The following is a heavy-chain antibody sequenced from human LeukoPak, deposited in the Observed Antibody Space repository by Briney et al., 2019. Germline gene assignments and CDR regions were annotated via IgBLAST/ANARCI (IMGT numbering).Heavy chain of an antibody. J-gene: IGHJ4*02. V-gene: IGHV4-34*01. CDR3: ARGWSGSENYIAY. D-gene: IGHD2-15*01. CDR1: GGSFNGYY. CDR2: INHSAST. Sequence: SETLSLTCAVYGGSFNGYYWSWIRQPPGKGLEWIGEINHSASTNYNPSLKSRVTISVDTSKNQFSLKLSSVTAADTAVYYCARGWSGSENYIAYWGQGTLVTVSS.